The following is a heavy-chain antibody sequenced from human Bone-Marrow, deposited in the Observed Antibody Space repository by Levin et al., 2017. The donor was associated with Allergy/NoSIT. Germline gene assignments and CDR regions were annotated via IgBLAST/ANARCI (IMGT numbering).Heavy chain of an antibody. CDR3: ARVVRSGSTYYFDY. J-gene: IGHJ4*02. Sequence: PGGSLRLSCAASGFTFSIYSMNWVRQAPGKGLEWLSYITSSSFNFSSSSSFTGRFTVSRDNAKNSLYLQMNSLRDEDTAVYYCARVVRSGSTYYFDYWGQGTLVTVSS. V-gene: IGHV3-48*02. CDR2: ITSSSFNF. CDR1: GFTFSIYS. D-gene: IGHD6-19*01.